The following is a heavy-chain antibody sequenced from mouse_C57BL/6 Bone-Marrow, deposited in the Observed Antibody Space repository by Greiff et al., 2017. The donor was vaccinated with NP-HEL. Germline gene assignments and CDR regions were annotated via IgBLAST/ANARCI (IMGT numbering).Heavy chain of an antibody. CDR1: GYTFTTYP. Sequence: VQLQQSGAELVKPGASVKMSCKASGYTFTTYPIEWMKQSPGKCLEWIGNFHPYNDDTNYNEKFKGKATLTVEKSSSTVYLDLSRLTSDDSAVYYCARRSNFDYAMDYWGQGTSVTVSS. CDR2: FHPYNDDT. V-gene: IGHV1-47*01. CDR3: ARRSNFDYAMDY. J-gene: IGHJ4*01. D-gene: IGHD1-1*01.